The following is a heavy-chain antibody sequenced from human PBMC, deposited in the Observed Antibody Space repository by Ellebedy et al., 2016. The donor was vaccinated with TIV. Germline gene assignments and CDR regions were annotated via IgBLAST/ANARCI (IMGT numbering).Heavy chain of an antibody. V-gene: IGHV3-9*01. CDR2: ISWNSGSI. Sequence: SLKISCAASGFTFDDYAMHWVRQAPGKGLEWVSGISWNSGSIVYADSVKGRFAISRDNAKNSLYLQMNSLRAEDTALYYCAKDIRSGSTWGARGYYYYYGMDVWGQGTTVTVSS. CDR3: AKDIRSGSTWGARGYYYYYGMDV. CDR1: GFTFDDYA. J-gene: IGHJ6*02. D-gene: IGHD3-10*01.